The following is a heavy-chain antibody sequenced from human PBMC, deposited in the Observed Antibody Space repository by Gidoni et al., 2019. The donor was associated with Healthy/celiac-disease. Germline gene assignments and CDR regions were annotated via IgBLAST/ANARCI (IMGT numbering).Heavy chain of an antibody. CDR1: GGSFSGYY. V-gene: IGHV4-34*01. J-gene: IGHJ5*02. Sequence: QVQLQQWGAGLLKPSETLSLTCAVYGGSFSGYYWSWIRQPPGKGLEWIGEINHSGSTNYNPSLKSRVTISVDTSKNQFSLKLSSVTAADTAVYYCARVLRGSGSYEDWFDPWGQGTLVTVSS. D-gene: IGHD1-26*01. CDR2: INHSGST. CDR3: ARVLRGSGSYEDWFDP.